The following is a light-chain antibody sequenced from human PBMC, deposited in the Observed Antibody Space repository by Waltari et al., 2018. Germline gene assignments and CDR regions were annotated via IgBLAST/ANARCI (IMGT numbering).Light chain of an antibody. J-gene: IGKJ1*01. CDR3: QEDRTYRT. Sequence: DIQMTQSPSTLSASVGERVTLTCRASQNIERWLAWYQQKPGKAPKLLIYKTSSLESGVASRFSGSGYGTEFTLTISSLQPDDFATYYCQEDRTYRTFGQGTKVEIK. CDR1: QNIERW. CDR2: KTS. V-gene: IGKV1-5*03.